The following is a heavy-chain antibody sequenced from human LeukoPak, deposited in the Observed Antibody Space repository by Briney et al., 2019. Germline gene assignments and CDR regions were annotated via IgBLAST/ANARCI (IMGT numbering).Heavy chain of an antibody. CDR1: GFTFNKYS. D-gene: IGHD3-22*01. Sequence: PGGSLRLSCAASGFTFNKYSMNWVRQAPGKGLEWVSSISSSSSYIYYADSVKGRFTISRDNAKNSLYLQMNSLRVEDTAVYYCARGPYYYDSSGYFSDYWGQGTLVTVSS. J-gene: IGHJ4*02. CDR2: ISSSSSYI. CDR3: ARGPYYYDSSGYFSDY. V-gene: IGHV3-21*01.